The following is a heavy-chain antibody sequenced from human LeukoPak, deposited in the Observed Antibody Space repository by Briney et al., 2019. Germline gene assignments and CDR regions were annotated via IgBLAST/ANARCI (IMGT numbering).Heavy chain of an antibody. CDR2: INPDGKRT. CDR3: ARDSKEGRTKFDP. V-gene: IGHV3-74*01. J-gene: IGHJ5*02. D-gene: IGHD2-2*01. CDR1: GFTFGSHW. Sequence: GGSLRLSWAASGFTFGSHWMHWVRQDPGKGRVWVSRINPDGKRTTYADSVKGRFTISRDNAKNTVYLQMNSLRPDDTALYYCARDSKEGRTKFDPWGQGTLVTVSS.